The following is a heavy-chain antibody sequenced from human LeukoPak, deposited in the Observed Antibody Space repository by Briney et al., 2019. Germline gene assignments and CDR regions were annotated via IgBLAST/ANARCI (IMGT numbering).Heavy chain of an antibody. J-gene: IGHJ3*02. CDR2: ISGSGGST. CDR1: GFTFSSYA. CDR3: AKSIAAAGYAFDT. V-gene: IGHV3-23*01. Sequence: GGSLRLSCAASGFTFSSYAMSWVRQAPGKGLEWVSAISGSGGSTYYADSVNGRFTISRDNSKNTLYLQMNSLRAEDTAVYYCAKSIAAAGYAFDTWGQGTMVTVSS. D-gene: IGHD6-13*01.